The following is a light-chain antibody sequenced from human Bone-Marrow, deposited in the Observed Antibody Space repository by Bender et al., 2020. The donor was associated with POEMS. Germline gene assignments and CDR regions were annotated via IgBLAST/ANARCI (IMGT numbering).Light chain of an antibody. CDR2: RDT. Sequence: SYELTQPVSVSVALGQTASITCEGNNIRDKNVHWYQQKPGQAPVLVIYRDTRRPSGIPERFSGSKSWSTANLTISRAQVGDEADYYCQVWYSSTYVFGPGTKVTVL. CDR1: NIRDKN. V-gene: IGLV3-9*01. J-gene: IGLJ1*01. CDR3: QVWYSSTYV.